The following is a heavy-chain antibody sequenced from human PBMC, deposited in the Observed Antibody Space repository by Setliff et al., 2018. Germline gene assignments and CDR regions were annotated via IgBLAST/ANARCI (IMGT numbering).Heavy chain of an antibody. D-gene: IGHD2-21*01. CDR2: IYVGGSA. Sequence: SETLSLTCTVSGGSISSGSYYWTWIRQPAGKGLEWIGRIYVGGSANYNPSLKSRVTISVDTSKKQFSPMLTSVTAADTAVYYCARYIPSAGCFDPWGQGALVTVSS. CDR3: ARYIPSAGCFDP. CDR1: GGSISSGSYY. J-gene: IGHJ5*02. V-gene: IGHV4-61*02.